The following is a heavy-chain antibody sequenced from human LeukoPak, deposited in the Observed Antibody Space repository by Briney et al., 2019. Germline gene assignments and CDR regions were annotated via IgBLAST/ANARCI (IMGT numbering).Heavy chain of an antibody. CDR3: TRVIAAVPGYFGYFDF. CDR1: GFSFSNHY. CDR2: INEDGSNK. D-gene: IGHD6-19*01. Sequence: GGSLRLSCTASGFSFSNHYMRWIRQAPGKGLEWVANINEDGSNKWHLGSVKGRFTVSRDNARNSLYLQMSSLRVEDTAVYYCTRVIAAVPGYFGYFDFWGQGVLVTVSS. J-gene: IGHJ4*02. V-gene: IGHV3-7*01.